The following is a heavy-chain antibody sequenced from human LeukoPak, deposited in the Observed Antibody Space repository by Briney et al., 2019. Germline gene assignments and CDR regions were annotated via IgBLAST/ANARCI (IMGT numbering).Heavy chain of an antibody. CDR2: IKFDGSNK. CDR1: GFTFSTSA. CDR3: AEGYSFGFAS. J-gene: IGHJ4*02. V-gene: IGHV3-30*02. Sequence: PGGSLRLSCAASGFTFSTSAMHWVRQAPGKGLEWVAFIKFDGSNKYYADSVKGRFTISRDNSKNTLYLQMNTLRAEDTALYYCAEGYSFGFASWGQGTLVTVSS. D-gene: IGHD5-18*01.